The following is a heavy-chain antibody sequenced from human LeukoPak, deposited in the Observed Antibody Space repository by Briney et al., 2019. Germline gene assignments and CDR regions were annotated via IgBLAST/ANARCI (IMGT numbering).Heavy chain of an antibody. CDR1: GFSFSSHW. CDR3: AKSVLLWFGESSYYFDY. J-gene: IGHJ4*02. D-gene: IGHD3-10*01. Sequence: AGGSLRLSCAASGFSFSSHWMHWVRQAPGKGLVWVSRIKPDGSSTNSADSVKGRFTISRDNAKNTLYLQMNSLRAEDTAVYYCAKSVLLWFGESSYYFDYWGQGTLVTVSS. CDR2: IKPDGSST. V-gene: IGHV3-74*01.